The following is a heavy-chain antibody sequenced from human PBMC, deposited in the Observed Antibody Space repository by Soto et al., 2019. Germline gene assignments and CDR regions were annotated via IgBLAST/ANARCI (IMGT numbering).Heavy chain of an antibody. D-gene: IGHD3-10*01. Sequence: SETLSLTCTVSGGSISSYYWSWIRQPPGKGLEWIGYIYYSGSTNYNPSLKSRVTISVDTSKNQFSLKLSSVTAADTAVYYCARGNRHYYYGSGSSVYYYYMAVWGKGTTVTVSS. CDR2: IYYSGST. CDR1: GGSISSYY. J-gene: IGHJ6*03. CDR3: ARGNRHYYYGSGSSVYYYYMAV. V-gene: IGHV4-59*01.